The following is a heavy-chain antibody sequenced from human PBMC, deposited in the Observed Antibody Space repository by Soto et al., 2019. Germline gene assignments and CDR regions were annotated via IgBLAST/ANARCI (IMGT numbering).Heavy chain of an antibody. V-gene: IGHV3-23*01. CDR2: ISSSGGNT. CDR3: AKRPTSTGFGDPFDI. D-gene: IGHD3-10*01. Sequence: EVQLLECGGDLVQPGGSLRLSCAASGFTFSTYAMSWVRQAPGKGLEWVSTISSSGGNTYYTDSVKGRFTISRDNSKNTLYLQMNSLRAEDTAIYYCAKRPTSTGFGDPFDIWGQGTMVTVSS. J-gene: IGHJ3*02. CDR1: GFTFSTYA.